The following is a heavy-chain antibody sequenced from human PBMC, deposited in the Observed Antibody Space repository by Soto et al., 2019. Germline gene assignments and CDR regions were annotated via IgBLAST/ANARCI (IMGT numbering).Heavy chain of an antibody. CDR1: GYTFANYG. CDR3: ARGHAGYCSATHCHWGLYLES. CDR2: ISAYNGKT. D-gene: IGHD2-15*01. J-gene: IGHJ4*02. Sequence: QVQLVQSGAEVKKPGASVKVSCKASGYTFANYGISWVRQAPGQGLEWMGWISAYNGKTDYPQRLQGRVTMTTDTSTSTAYMEVRSLRSDDTATYYCARGHAGYCSATHCHWGLYLESWGQGTLVTVSS. V-gene: IGHV1-18*01.